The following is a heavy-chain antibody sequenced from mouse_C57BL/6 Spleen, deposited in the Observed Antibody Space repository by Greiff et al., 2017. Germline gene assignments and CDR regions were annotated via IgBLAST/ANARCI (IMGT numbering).Heavy chain of an antibody. J-gene: IGHJ3*01. CDR3: AKGDYGSRYEFAY. CDR1: GFSLTSYG. CDR2: IWRGGST. Sequence: VQRVESGPGLVQPSQSLSITCTVSGFSLTSYGVHWVRQSPGKGLEWLGVIWRGGSTDYNAAFMSRLSITKDNSKSQVFFKMSSLQADDTAIYDSAKGDYGSRYEFAYWGQGTLVTVSA. V-gene: IGHV2-5*01. D-gene: IGHD1-1*01.